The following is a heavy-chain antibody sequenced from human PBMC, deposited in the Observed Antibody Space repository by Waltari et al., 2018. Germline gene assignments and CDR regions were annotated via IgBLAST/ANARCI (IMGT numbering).Heavy chain of an antibody. CDR1: GFTFRSYA. CDR2: ISGSGGST. CDR3: ASSLYGDYTQIWGRVFDY. Sequence: VQLLESGGGLVQSGGSLRLSCAASGFTFRSYAMNWVRQAPGKGVGWVSVISGSGGSTDYADSVKGRFTISRDNSMNTLYLQMNNLRVEDTAVYYCASSLYGDYTQIWGRVFDYWGQGTLVTVSS. J-gene: IGHJ4*02. D-gene: IGHD4-17*01. V-gene: IGHV3-23*01.